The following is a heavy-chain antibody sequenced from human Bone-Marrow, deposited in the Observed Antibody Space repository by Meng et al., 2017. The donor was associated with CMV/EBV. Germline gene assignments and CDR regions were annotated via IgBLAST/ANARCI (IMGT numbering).Heavy chain of an antibody. CDR1: GYTFTTYG. CDR3: ARDMIASRPGWFDP. Sequence: KASGYTFTTYGLSWVRQAPGQGLEWTGWISNYNGNTNYAQKFQDRVTMTTDASTSIAYMELRSLRFDDTAIYYCARDMIASRPGWFDPWGQGTLVTVSS. CDR2: ISNYNGNT. J-gene: IGHJ5*02. D-gene: IGHD6-6*01. V-gene: IGHV1-18*01.